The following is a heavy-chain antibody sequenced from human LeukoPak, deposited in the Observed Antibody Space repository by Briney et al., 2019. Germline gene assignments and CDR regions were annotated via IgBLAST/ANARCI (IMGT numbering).Heavy chain of an antibody. J-gene: IGHJ4*02. CDR2: ISSTGSAI. D-gene: IGHD3-22*01. CDR1: GFTFRSYE. Sequence: PGGFLRLSCAGFGFTFRSYEMNWVRQAPGKGLEWISYISSTGSAIYYADSVKGRFTISRDNAKNSLYLQMNSLRAEDTAVYYCPRVFSYYTYSFDYWGQGTLVTVSS. CDR3: PRVFSYYTYSFDY. V-gene: IGHV3-48*03.